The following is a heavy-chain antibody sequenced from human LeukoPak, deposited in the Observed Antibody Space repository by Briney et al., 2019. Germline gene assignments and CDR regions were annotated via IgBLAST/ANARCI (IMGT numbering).Heavy chain of an antibody. V-gene: IGHV1-8*01. CDR3: ARVGYGDSLFDY. CDR2: MNPNSGNT. CDR1: GYTFTSYD. J-gene: IGHJ4*02. Sequence: ASVKVSCKASGYTFTSYDINWVRQATGQGLEWMGWMNPNSGNTGYAQKFQGRVTMTRNTSISTAYIELSGLRSEDTAVYYCARVGYGDSLFDYWGQGTLVTVSS. D-gene: IGHD4-17*01.